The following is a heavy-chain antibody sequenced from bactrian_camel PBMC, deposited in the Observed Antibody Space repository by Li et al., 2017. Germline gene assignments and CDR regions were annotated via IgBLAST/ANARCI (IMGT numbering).Heavy chain of an antibody. CDR1: GYTYNRNC. CDR3: VADGFRY. CDR2: IYTGSGNT. V-gene: IGHV3S25*01. D-gene: IGHD7*01. J-gene: IGHJ6*01. Sequence: QLVESGGGSVQAGGSLRLSCAASGYTYNRNCMAWFRQAPGKEREGVARIYTGSGNTYYADSVKGRFTISRDNAKNTVDLLMISLKPEDTAVYYCVADGFRYWGQGTQVTVS.